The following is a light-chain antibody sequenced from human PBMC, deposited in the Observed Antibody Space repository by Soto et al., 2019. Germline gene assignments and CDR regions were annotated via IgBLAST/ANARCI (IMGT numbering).Light chain of an antibody. J-gene: IGKJ1*01. V-gene: IGKV3-11*01. CDR2: DAS. CDR3: QQRSAWPPWT. Sequence: EIVLTQSPATLSLSPGDRATLSCRASQSVSSYLAWYQQKPGQAPRLLIYDASNRATGIPARFSGSGSETDFTLTISSLEPEDFAVYYCQQRSAWPPWTFGQGTKVEIK. CDR1: QSVSSY.